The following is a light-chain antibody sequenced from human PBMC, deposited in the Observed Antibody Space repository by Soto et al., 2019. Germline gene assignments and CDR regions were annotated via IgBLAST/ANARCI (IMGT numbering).Light chain of an antibody. Sequence: EIVLTQSPATLSLSPGERATLSCRASQSVSSYLAWYQQKPGQAPRLLIYDASNRATGIPARFSGSGSGTDFTLTISSLEPEDFVVYYCQQRSHWPLMYTFGQGTKLDIK. CDR2: DAS. J-gene: IGKJ2*01. V-gene: IGKV3-11*01. CDR1: QSVSSY. CDR3: QQRSHWPLMYT.